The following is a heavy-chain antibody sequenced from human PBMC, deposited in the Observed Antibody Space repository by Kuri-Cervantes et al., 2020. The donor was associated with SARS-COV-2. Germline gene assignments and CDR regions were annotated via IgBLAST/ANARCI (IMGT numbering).Heavy chain of an antibody. Sequence: GESLKISCAASGFTFSSYSMNWVRQAPGKGLEWVSSISSSSSYIYYADSVKGRFTISRDNAKNSLYLQMNSLRAEDTAVYYCARDQIVVVPAASQYDAFDIWGQGTMVTVSS. CDR2: ISSSSSYI. V-gene: IGHV3-21*01. J-gene: IGHJ3*02. CDR1: GFTFSSYS. D-gene: IGHD2-2*01. CDR3: ARDQIVVVPAASQYDAFDI.